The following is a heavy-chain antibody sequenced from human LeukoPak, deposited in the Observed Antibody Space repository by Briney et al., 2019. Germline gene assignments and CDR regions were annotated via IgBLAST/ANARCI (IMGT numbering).Heavy chain of an antibody. D-gene: IGHD3/OR15-3a*01. Sequence: PGGSLRLSCAASGFTFSSYAMSWVRQAPGKGLEWVSAISGSGGSTYYADSVKGRFTISRDNSKKTLYLQMNSLRVEDTAVYYCVSEVWTGYNLDYWGQGTLVTVSS. V-gene: IGHV3-23*01. CDR3: VSEVWTGYNLDY. CDR2: ISGSGGST. J-gene: IGHJ4*02. CDR1: GFTFSSYA.